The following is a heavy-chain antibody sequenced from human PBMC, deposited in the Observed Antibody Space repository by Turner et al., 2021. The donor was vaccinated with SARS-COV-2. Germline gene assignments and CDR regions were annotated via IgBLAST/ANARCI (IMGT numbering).Heavy chain of an antibody. CDR1: GFTDSSNF. V-gene: IGHV3-66*01. J-gene: IGHJ3*02. D-gene: IGHD4-4*01. CDR3: ARDRRVGDDYTSEFPIDAFDI. CDR2: ISGGGST. Sequence: EVQLVESGGGLVQPGGSLRLPGAAAGFTDSSNFMSWVRHGPGKVLEWVTVISGGGSTHYADSRKGRFPISRDNSKNTLYLQMNILRAEDTVVYYCARDRRVGDDYTSEFPIDAFDIWGQGTMVTVSS.